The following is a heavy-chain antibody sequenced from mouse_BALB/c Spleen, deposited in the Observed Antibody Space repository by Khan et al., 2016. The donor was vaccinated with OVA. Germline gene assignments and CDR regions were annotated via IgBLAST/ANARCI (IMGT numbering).Heavy chain of an antibody. Sequence: EVELVESGPGLVKPSQSLSLTCTVTGYSITTDYAWNWIRQFPGKKLEWMGFISYSGNTKYNPSLKSRISITRDTSKNQFFLQLKSVTTEDTARYYCERVYGGDFDYWGQGTTLTVSS. CDR3: ERVYGGDFDY. D-gene: IGHD1-1*02. CDR2: ISYSGNT. CDR1: GYSITTDYA. V-gene: IGHV3-2*02. J-gene: IGHJ2*01.